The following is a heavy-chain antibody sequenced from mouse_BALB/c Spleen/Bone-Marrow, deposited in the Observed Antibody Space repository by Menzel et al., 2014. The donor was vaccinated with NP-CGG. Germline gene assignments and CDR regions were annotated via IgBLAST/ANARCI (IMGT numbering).Heavy chain of an antibody. CDR1: GFTFSSYT. V-gene: IGHV5-12-2*01. J-gene: IGHJ2*01. CDR2: ISNGGGST. CDR3: ARRSAATYYFDY. D-gene: IGHD1-2*01. Sequence: DVQLVESGGGLVQPGGSLKLSCAASGFTFSSYTMSWVRQTPEKRLEWVAYISNGGGSTYYPDTVKGRFTISRDNAKNTLYLQMNRMKSEDTDMYYCARRSAATYYFDYWGQGTTLTVSS.